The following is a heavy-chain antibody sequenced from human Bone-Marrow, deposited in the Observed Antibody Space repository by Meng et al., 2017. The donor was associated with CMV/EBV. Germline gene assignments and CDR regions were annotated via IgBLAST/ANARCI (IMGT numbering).Heavy chain of an antibody. V-gene: IGHV3-30*04. J-gene: IGHJ4*02. CDR1: GFPFNAYT. CDR2: ISYDEVDK. D-gene: IGHD4-23*01. CDR3: ARDAATVGTHPPDY. Sequence: GESLKISCAASGFPFNAYTFHWVRQAPGKGLEWVTVISYDEVDKYYADSVKGRFTISRDNSKNTLYLQMNNLTAEDTALYYCARDAATVGTHPPDYWGQGTRVTVSS.